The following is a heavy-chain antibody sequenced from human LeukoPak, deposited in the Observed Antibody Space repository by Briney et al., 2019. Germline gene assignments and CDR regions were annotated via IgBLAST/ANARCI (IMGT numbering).Heavy chain of an antibody. CDR1: GFTFSSYE. Sequence: GGSLRLSCAASGFTFSSYEMNWVRQAPGKGLEWVSYISSSGSTIYYADSVKGRFTISRDNAKNSLYLQMNSLRAEDTAMYYCAKVSLSMVNDAFDIWGQGTMVSVSS. CDR2: ISSSGSTI. CDR3: AKVSLSMVNDAFDI. J-gene: IGHJ3*02. V-gene: IGHV3-48*03. D-gene: IGHD4/OR15-4a*01.